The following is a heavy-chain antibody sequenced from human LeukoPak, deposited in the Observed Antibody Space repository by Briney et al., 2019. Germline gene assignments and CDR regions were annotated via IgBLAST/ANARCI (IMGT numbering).Heavy chain of an antibody. V-gene: IGHV3-30*18. J-gene: IGHJ4*02. CDR1: GFTFSSYG. CDR3: AKDSRYCSGGSCYSGFDY. CDR2: ISYDGSNK. Sequence: PGGSLRLSCAASGFTFSSYGMHWVRQAPGKGLEWVAVISYDGSNKYYADSVKVRFTISRDNSKNTLYLQMNSLRAEDTAVYYCAKDSRYCSGGSCYSGFDYWGQGTLVTVSS. D-gene: IGHD2-15*01.